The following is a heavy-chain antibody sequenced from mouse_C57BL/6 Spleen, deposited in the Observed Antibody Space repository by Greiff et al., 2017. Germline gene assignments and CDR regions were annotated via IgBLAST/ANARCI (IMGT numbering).Heavy chain of an antibody. CDR3: ARKLINTRGWYFDV. CDR1: GYTFTSYW. J-gene: IGHJ1*03. CDR2: IDPSDSYI. V-gene: IGHV1-69*01. D-gene: IGHD1-1*01. Sequence: QVQLQQPGAELVMPGASVKLSCKASGYTFTSYWMHWVKQRPGQGLEWIGEIDPSDSYINYNQKLKGKFTLTVDKSSSTAYMQLSSLTSEDSAVYYCARKLINTRGWYFDVWSTGTMVTVAT.